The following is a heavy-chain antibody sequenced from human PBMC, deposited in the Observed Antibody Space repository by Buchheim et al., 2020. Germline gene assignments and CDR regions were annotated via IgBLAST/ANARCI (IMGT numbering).Heavy chain of an antibody. J-gene: IGHJ4*02. CDR3: AREADCGGDCYNFDY. CDR1: GFTFSSYA. V-gene: IGHV3-30-3*01. Sequence: QVQLVESGGGVVQPGRSLRLSCAASGFTFSSYAMHWVRQAPGKGLEWVAVISYDGSNKYYADSVKGRFTISRDNSKNTLYLQMNSLRAEDTAVYYCAREADCGGDCYNFDYWGQGTL. CDR2: ISYDGSNK. D-gene: IGHD2-21*02.